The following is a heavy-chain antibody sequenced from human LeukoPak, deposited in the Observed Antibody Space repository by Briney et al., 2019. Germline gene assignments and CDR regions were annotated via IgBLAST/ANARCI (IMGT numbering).Heavy chain of an antibody. CDR2: ISAYNSNT. Sequence: ASVKVSCKASGYTFTSYGISWVRQAPGQGLEWMGWISAYNSNTNYAQKLQGRVTMTTDTSTSTAYMELRSLRSDDTAVYYCARGLFYYGSGSSHDAFDIWGQGTMVTVSS. D-gene: IGHD3-10*01. V-gene: IGHV1-18*01. CDR1: GYTFTSYG. J-gene: IGHJ3*02. CDR3: ARGLFYYGSGSSHDAFDI.